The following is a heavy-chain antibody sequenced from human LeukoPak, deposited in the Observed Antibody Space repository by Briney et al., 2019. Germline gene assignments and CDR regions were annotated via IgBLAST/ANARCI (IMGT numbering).Heavy chain of an antibody. CDR3: VRWGD. J-gene: IGHJ4*02. CDR1: VFPVISEL. CDR2: IKHEGSEE. D-gene: IGHD3-16*01. V-gene: IGHV3-7*02. Sequence: PGEALMLSFSVHVFPVISELMKWVRQGEGKGLEWVAKIKHEGSEEYYVDSVKRRSTISRDNAKTSLYLQMNSLRAEDTVVYYCVRWGDWGQGTLVTVSS.